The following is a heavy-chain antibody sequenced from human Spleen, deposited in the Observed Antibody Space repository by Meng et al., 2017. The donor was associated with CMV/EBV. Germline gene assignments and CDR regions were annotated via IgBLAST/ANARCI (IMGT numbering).Heavy chain of an antibody. D-gene: IGHD4-17*01. Sequence: GESLKISCAASGFTFSSYAMTWVRQAPGKGLEWVSAISDSAINTYYADSVKGRFTISRDNSKNTLYLQMNSLRAEDAAIYYCAKTWITVITINIDYWGHGTLVTVSS. V-gene: IGHV3-23*01. J-gene: IGHJ4*01. CDR3: AKTWITVITINIDY. CDR1: GFTFSSYA. CDR2: ISDSAINT.